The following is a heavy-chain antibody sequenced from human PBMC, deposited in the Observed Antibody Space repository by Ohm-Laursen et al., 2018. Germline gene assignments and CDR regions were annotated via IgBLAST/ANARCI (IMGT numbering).Heavy chain of an antibody. D-gene: IGHD2-2*01. V-gene: IGHV3-33*01. J-gene: IGHJ5*02. CDR3: ARDCYTSSHYGWFDP. CDR2: MWANGRDK. Sequence: SLRLSCAASGFTFSIYGIHWVRQAPGKGLEWVAVMWANGRDKYYADSVKGRFTVSRDNSKNTVYLQMNSLRVDDTAIYYCARDCYTSSHYGWFDPWGQGTLVTVSS. CDR1: GFTFSIYG.